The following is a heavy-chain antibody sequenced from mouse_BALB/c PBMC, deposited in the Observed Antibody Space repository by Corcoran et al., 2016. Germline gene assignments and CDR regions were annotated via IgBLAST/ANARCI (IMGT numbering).Heavy chain of an antibody. CDR1: GYTFTNYG. CDR2: INTYTGEP. D-gene: IGHD2-2*01. Sequence: QIQLVQSGPELKKPGETVKISCKASGYTFTNYGMNWVKQAPGKGLKWMGWINTYTGEPTYADDFKGRFAFSLETSASTAYLQINNLKNEDMATYVCARGYGYDDGAWFAYWGQGTLVTVSA. J-gene: IGHJ3*01. V-gene: IGHV9-1*02. CDR3: ARGYGYDDGAWFAY.